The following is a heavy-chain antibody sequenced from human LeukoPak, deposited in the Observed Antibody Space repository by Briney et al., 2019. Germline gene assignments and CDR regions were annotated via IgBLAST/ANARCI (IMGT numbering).Heavy chain of an antibody. V-gene: IGHV1-2*02. Sequence: ASVKVSCKASGYTFTGNYMHWVRQAPGQGLEWMGWINPNSGGTNYAQKFQGRVTMTRDTSISTAYMELSRLRSDDTAVYYCARGGMASQLVPHLKFPWGQGTLVTVSS. CDR3: ARGGMASQLVPHLKFP. J-gene: IGHJ5*02. CDR2: INPNSGGT. CDR1: GYTFTGNY. D-gene: IGHD6-13*01.